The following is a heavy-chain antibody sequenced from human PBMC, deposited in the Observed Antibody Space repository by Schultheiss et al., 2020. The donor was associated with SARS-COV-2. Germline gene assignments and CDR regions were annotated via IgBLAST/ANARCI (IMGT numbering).Heavy chain of an antibody. V-gene: IGHV3-23*01. Sequence: GGSLRLSCAASGFTFSSYAMSWVRQAPGKGLEWVSAISGSGGSTYYADSVKGRFTISRDNAKNTLYLQMNSLRAEDTAVYYCARPRVERRGRGVCAFDIWGQGTMVTVSS. J-gene: IGHJ3*02. CDR1: GFTFSSYA. CDR2: ISGSGGST. D-gene: IGHD1-1*01. CDR3: ARPRVERRGRGVCAFDI.